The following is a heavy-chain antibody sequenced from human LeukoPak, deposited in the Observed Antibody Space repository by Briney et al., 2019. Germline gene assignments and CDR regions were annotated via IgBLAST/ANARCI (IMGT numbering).Heavy chain of an antibody. CDR2: IYYSGST. Sequence: PSETLSLTCTVSGGSMSTYYWSWIRQSPGKGLEWIGYIYYSGSTSYNPSLKSRLTISIDTSKTQFYLKLSSVTAADTAVYYCARVVYSGSWGYFDYWGQGILDTVSS. D-gene: IGHD3-10*01. J-gene: IGHJ4*02. CDR3: ARVVYSGSWGYFDY. CDR1: GGSMSTYY. V-gene: IGHV4-59*01.